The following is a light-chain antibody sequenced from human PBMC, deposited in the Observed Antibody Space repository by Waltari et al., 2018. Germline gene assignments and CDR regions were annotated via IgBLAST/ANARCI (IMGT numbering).Light chain of an antibody. CDR2: EVN. CDR1: SSDIGSSKY. V-gene: IGLV2-8*01. CDR3: RSYAGSSNLI. J-gene: IGLJ2*01. Sequence: QSALTQPPSASGSPGQSVTISCTGTSSDIGSSKYVSWYQQHPPKAPKLMIYEVNKRPSGVPDRFSGSKSGNTASLTVSGLQADDEADYYCRSYAGSSNLIFGGGTKLTVL.